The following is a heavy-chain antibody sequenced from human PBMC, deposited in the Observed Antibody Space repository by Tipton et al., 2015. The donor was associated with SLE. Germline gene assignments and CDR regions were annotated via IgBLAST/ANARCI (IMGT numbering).Heavy chain of an antibody. CDR3: ASARQYDFWSGPYMDV. Sequence: TLSLTCTVSGGSISSYYWSWIRQPPGKGLEWIGYIYDSGSTNYNPSLKSRVTISVDTSKNQFSLKLSPVTAADTAVYYCASARQYDFWSGPYMDVWGKGTTVTVSS. CDR1: GGSISSYY. D-gene: IGHD3-3*01. V-gene: IGHV4-59*01. J-gene: IGHJ6*03. CDR2: IYDSGST.